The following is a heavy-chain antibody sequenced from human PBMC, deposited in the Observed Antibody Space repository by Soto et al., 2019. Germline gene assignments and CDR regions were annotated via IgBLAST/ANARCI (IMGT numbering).Heavy chain of an antibody. CDR2: IYYSGNT. J-gene: IGHJ6*02. CDR3: ARDRLMATAGTARHYFGLDV. Sequence: SEALSLTCTVSGGSIRSGGYYWSWVRQNPRRGLEWIGNIYYSGNTYYNPSLKSRLTISVDTSKNQFSLNLSSVTAADTAVYYCARDRLMATAGTARHYFGLDVWGQGTTVTVS. CDR1: GGSIRSGGYY. D-gene: IGHD5-18*01. V-gene: IGHV4-31*03.